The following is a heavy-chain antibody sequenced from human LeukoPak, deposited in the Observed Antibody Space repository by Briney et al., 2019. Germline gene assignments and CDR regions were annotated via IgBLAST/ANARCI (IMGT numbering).Heavy chain of an antibody. CDR3: ATIGDTAMVF. J-gene: IGHJ4*02. D-gene: IGHD5-18*01. V-gene: IGHV3-23*01. CDR1: GFTFNTYA. CDR2: ISGSGGST. Sequence: GGSLRLSCAASGFTFNTYAMSCVRQAPGKGLEWVSGISGSGGSTFYADSVKGRFTISRDNSKNTVYLQMNSLRAEDTAVYYCATIGDTAMVFWGQGTLVTVSS.